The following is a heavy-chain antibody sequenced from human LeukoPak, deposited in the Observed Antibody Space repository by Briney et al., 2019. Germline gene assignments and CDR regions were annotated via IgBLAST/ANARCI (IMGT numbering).Heavy chain of an antibody. J-gene: IGHJ4*02. CDR2: ISSSGSTI. V-gene: IGHV3-48*03. CDR3: ARAGYYYDSSGYYPY. CDR1: GFTFSSYE. D-gene: IGHD3-22*01. Sequence: GGSLRLSCAASGFTFSSYEMNWVRQAPGKGLEWVSYISSSGSTIYYADSVKGRFTISRDNAKNSLYLQMNSLRAEDTAVYYCARAGYYYDSSGYYPYWGQGTLVTVSS.